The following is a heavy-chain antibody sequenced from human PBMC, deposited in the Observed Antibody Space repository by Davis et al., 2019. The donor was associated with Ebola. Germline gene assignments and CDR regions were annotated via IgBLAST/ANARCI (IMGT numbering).Heavy chain of an antibody. CDR1: GFSFSTYW. V-gene: IGHV3-74*01. D-gene: IGHD6-19*01. J-gene: IGHJ4*02. Sequence: HTGGSLRLSCAASGFSFSTYWMHWVRQAPGKGLVWVSRINSDGTTISYADSVKGRFTISRDNSKNTLYLQMNNLRADDTAVYYCAKTLWVRTAVVGGPFDYWGQGTQVAVSS. CDR3: AKTLWVRTAVVGGPFDY. CDR2: INSDGTTI.